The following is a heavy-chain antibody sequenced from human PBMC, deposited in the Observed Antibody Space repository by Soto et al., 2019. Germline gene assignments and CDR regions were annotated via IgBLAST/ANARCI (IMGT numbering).Heavy chain of an antibody. CDR2: IYYTGST. V-gene: IGHV4-30-4*01. D-gene: IGHD3-22*01. CDR1: GGSINSDDYY. J-gene: IGHJ3*02. CDR3: ATVPTYYYDRNGYANAFDK. Sequence: QVQLQESGPGLVKPSQTLSLTCSVSGGSINSDDYYWSWIRQPPGKGLEWIGYIYYTGSTFHNPSLKSRINISLDTPKNQFSLKLNSVTAADTAVYYCATVPTYYYDRNGYANAFDKWGQGTMVTVSS.